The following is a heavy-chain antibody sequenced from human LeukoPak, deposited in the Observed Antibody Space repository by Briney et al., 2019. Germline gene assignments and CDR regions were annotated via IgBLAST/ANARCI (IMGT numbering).Heavy chain of an antibody. J-gene: IGHJ4*02. Sequence: GGSLRLSCAASGFTFSSYWMSWVRQAPGKGLEWVANIKQDGSENYYVDSMKGRFTISRDNAKKSLYLQMNSLRAEDTAVYYCARVTMVRGVRFDYWGQGTLVTVSS. V-gene: IGHV3-7*01. CDR1: GFTFSSYW. CDR3: ARVTMVRGVRFDY. D-gene: IGHD3-10*01. CDR2: IKQDGSEN.